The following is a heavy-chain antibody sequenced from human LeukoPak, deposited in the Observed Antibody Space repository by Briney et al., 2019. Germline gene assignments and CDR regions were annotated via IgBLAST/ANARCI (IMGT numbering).Heavy chain of an antibody. D-gene: IGHD6-13*01. J-gene: IGHJ5*02. V-gene: IGHV4-34*01. Sequence: GSLRLSCGASGFTFRTSWMNWIRQPPGKGLEWIGEINHSGSTNYNPSLKSRVTISVDTSKNQFTLKLSSVTAADTAVYYCARGWRSSWTRRLDPWGQGTLVTVSS. CDR3: ARGWRSSWTRRLDP. CDR2: INHSGST. CDR1: GFTFRTSW.